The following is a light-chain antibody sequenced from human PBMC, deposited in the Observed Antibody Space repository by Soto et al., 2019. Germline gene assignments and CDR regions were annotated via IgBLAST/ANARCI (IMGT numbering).Light chain of an antibody. Sequence: IQLTQSPSSLSASVGDRVTITCRASQGISSYLAWYQQKPGKAPKLLIFATSTLQSGVPSRFGGSGSGTDFTLTISSLQPEDFATYFCQQVNSYPLSFGPGTKVDIK. J-gene: IGKJ3*01. CDR1: QGISSY. CDR2: ATS. V-gene: IGKV1-9*01. CDR3: QQVNSYPLS.